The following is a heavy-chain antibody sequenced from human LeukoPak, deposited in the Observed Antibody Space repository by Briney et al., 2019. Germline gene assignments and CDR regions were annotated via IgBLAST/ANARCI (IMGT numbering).Heavy chain of an antibody. Sequence: GGSLRLSCAASGFTFTSYAIHWVRQAPGKGLGWVAVISYDGDYQYYADSVKGRFTISRDNSKNTLFLQMNSLRPEDTAVYYCARDSYDYGDYGNSFDYWGQGTLVTVSS. CDR1: GFTFTSYA. CDR3: ARDSYDYGDYGNSFDY. D-gene: IGHD4-17*01. V-gene: IGHV3-30*04. J-gene: IGHJ4*02. CDR2: ISYDGDYQ.